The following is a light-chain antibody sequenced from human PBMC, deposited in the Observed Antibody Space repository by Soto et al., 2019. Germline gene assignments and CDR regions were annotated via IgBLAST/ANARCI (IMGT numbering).Light chain of an antibody. CDR1: QSVNSR. CDR3: QQYGSSPPIT. V-gene: IGKV3-20*01. J-gene: IGKJ1*01. CDR2: DAS. Sequence: EIVLTQSPGTLSLSPGERATLSCRASQSVNSRLAWYQHKPGQAPRLLISDASSRATGIPDRFSGSGSGTDFTLTISRLEPEDFAVYYCQQYGSSPPITFGQGTKVDIK.